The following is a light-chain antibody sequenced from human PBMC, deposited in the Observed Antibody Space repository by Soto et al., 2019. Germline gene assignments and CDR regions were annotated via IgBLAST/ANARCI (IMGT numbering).Light chain of an antibody. CDR3: QQLHDYPIT. Sequence: AILLTQSPSSLSASVGDRVTITCRASQGIDSSFAWYQQKPGKAPKLLIYDASSLQSGVPSRFSGSGSGTDFTLTISSLQPEDFATYYCQQLHDYPITFGQGTRLEI. CDR1: QGIDSS. V-gene: IGKV1D-13*01. J-gene: IGKJ5*01. CDR2: DAS.